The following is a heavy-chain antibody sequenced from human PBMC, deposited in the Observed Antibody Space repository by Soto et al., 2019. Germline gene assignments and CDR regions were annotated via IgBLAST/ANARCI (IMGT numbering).Heavy chain of an antibody. V-gene: IGHV1-8*01. CDR3: ARGLDYYDSSGYDY. D-gene: IGHD3-22*01. J-gene: IGHJ4*02. Sequence: AAVKVSCKASAYTFTRYDINWVRQATGQGLEWMGWINPNSGNTGYARKFRGRVTMTTDTSASTAYMELSSLTSDDTAVYYCARGLDYYDSSGYDYWGQGTLVTVSS. CDR1: AYTFTRYD. CDR2: INPNSGNT.